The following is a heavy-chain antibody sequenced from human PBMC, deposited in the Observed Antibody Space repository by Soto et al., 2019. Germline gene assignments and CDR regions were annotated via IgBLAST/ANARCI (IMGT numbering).Heavy chain of an antibody. CDR2: INAGNGNT. V-gene: IGHV1-3*01. CDR1: GYTFTSSA. D-gene: IGHD3-3*01. Sequence: ASVKVSCKASGYTFTSSAMHWVRQAPGQRLEWMGWINAGNGNTKYSQKFQGRVTITRDTSASTAYMELSSLRSEDTAVYYCARDWNYDFWSGYSYGMDVWGQGTTVTVSS. CDR3: ARDWNYDFWSGYSYGMDV. J-gene: IGHJ6*02.